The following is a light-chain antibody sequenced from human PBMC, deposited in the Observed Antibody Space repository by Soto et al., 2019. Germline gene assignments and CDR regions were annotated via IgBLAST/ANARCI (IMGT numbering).Light chain of an antibody. CDR2: GAS. CDR1: QRVSSTY. J-gene: IGKJ5*01. CDR3: QQYVGLPIT. V-gene: IGKV3-20*01. Sequence: EILLTQSPGTLSLSPEERATLSCRASQRVSSTYLAWYQQKPGQAPRLLIYGASSRATGIPERFSGSGSGTDFTLTISRVEPEDFELYYCQQYVGLPITFGQGTRLEIK.